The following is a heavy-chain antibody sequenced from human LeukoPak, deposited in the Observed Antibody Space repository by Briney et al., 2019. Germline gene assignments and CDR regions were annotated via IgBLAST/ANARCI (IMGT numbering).Heavy chain of an antibody. V-gene: IGHV3-7*01. CDR2: IKQDGSEK. Sequence: GGSLRLSCAASGFTFSSYWMSWVRQAPGKGLEWVASIKQDGSEKYYVDSVKGRFTISRDNAKNSLYLQMNSLRAEDTAVYYCAREMATITGAFLDYWGQGTLVTVSS. D-gene: IGHD5-24*01. J-gene: IGHJ4*02. CDR3: AREMATITGAFLDY. CDR1: GFTFSSYW.